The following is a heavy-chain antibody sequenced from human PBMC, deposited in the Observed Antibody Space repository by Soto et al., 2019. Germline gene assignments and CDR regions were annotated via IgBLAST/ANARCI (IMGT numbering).Heavy chain of an antibody. CDR3: AKEGPAPYYYYGMDV. CDR1: GYSFTTYG. J-gene: IGHJ6*02. CDR2: ISAYNGNT. Sequence: QVQLVQSGGEVKKPGASVKVSCKTSGYSFTTYGISWVRQAPGQGLEWMGWISAYNGNTNYEQKLQDRGTMTTDTSTSTDYMELRSLETDDTAAYYCAKEGPAPYYYYGMDVWGQGSTVTVSS. V-gene: IGHV1-18*01.